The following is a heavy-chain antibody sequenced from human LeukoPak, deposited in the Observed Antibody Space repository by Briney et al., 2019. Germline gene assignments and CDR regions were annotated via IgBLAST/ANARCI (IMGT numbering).Heavy chain of an antibody. V-gene: IGHV1-2*06. Sequence: ASVKVSCKASGYTFTGYYMHWVRQAPGQGLEWMGRINPNSGGTNYAQKFQGRVTMTRDTSISTAYMELSRLRSDDTAVYYCARPKRYCTNGVCRRNYYYYYYMDVWGKGTTVTVSS. CDR3: ARPKRYCTNGVCRRNYYYYYYMDV. J-gene: IGHJ6*03. D-gene: IGHD2-8*01. CDR1: GYTFTGYY. CDR2: INPNSGGT.